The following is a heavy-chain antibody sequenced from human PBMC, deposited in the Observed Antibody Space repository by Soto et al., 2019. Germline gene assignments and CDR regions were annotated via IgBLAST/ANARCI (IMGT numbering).Heavy chain of an antibody. Sequence: VQLVESGGGLVKPGGSLRLSCAASGFTFSSYSMNWVRQAPGKGLEWVAAISYVGRSKYYVESVKGRFTISRDNSKNTLSLQMNSLRPEDTAVYYCAKDQGKIAPPTYYYYGMDVWGQGTTVTVSS. V-gene: IGHV3-30*18. D-gene: IGHD6-13*01. J-gene: IGHJ6*02. CDR1: GFTFSSYS. CDR3: AKDQGKIAPPTYYYYGMDV. CDR2: ISYVGRSK.